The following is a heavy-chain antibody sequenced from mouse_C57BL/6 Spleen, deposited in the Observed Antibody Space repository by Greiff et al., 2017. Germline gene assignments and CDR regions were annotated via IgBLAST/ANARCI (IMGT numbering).Heavy chain of an antibody. D-gene: IGHD2-4*01. CDR3: AKDCDYDGGHAY. CDR2: IDPNSGGT. V-gene: IGHV1-72*01. CDR1: GYTFTSYW. Sequence: QVQLQQPGAELVKPGASVKLSCKASGYTFTSYWMHWVKQRPGRGLEWIGSIDPNSGGTKYNEKFKSKATLTVDKPSSTAYMQLSSLTSEDSAVXYCAKDCDYDGGHAYWGQGTLVTVSA. J-gene: IGHJ3*01.